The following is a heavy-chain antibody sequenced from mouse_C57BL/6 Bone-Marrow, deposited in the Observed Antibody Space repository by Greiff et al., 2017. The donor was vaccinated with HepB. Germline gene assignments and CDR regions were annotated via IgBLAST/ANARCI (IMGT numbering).Heavy chain of an antibody. V-gene: IGHV1-76*01. CDR1: GYTFTDYY. J-gene: IGHJ1*03. CDR3: ARFYYGNWYFDV. CDR2: IYPGSGNT. D-gene: IGHD2-1*01. Sequence: QVQLKESGAELVRPGASVKLSCKASGYTFTDYYINWVKQRPGQGLEWIARIYPGSGNTYYNEKFKGKATLTAEKSSSTAYMQLSSLTSEDSAVYFCARFYYGNWYFDVWGTGTTVTVSS.